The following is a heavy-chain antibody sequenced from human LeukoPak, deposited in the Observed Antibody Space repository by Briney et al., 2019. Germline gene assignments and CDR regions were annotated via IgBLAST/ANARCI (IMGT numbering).Heavy chain of an antibody. V-gene: IGHV3-15*01. CDR1: GFTFSNAW. Sequence: PRGSLRLSCAASGFTFSNAWMSWVRQAPGKGLEWVGRIKSKTDGGTTDYAAPVKGRFTISRDDSKNTLYLQMNSLKTEDTAVYYCTTDIPHYYDFWSGLYYFDYWGQGTLVTVSS. CDR3: TTDIPHYYDFWSGLYYFDY. D-gene: IGHD3-3*01. CDR2: IKSKTDGGTT. J-gene: IGHJ4*02.